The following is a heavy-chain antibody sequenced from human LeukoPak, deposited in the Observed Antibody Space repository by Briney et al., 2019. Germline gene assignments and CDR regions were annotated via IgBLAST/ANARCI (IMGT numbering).Heavy chain of an antibody. D-gene: IGHD5-12*01. CDR2: IYHSGST. V-gene: IGHV4-38-2*01. Sequence: SETLSLTCAVSGYSISSGYYWGWIRQPPGKGLEWIGSIYHSGSTYYNPSLKSRVTISVDTSKNQFSLKLSSVTAADTAVYYCARGRRYTGYDYTLSWFDPWGQGTLVTVSS. J-gene: IGHJ5*02. CDR3: ARGRRYTGYDYTLSWFDP. CDR1: GYSISSGYY.